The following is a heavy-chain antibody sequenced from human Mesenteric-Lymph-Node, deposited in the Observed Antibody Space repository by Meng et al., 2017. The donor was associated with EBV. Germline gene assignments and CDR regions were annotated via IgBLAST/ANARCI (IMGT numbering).Heavy chain of an antibody. CDR2: VDPEDGET. CDR1: GYTFTDYY. D-gene: IGHD2-21*02. CDR3: TKVKIRGDSKFDY. J-gene: IGHJ4*02. V-gene: IGHV1-69-2*01. Sequence: EVQLVQSGGEVKKPGATVKISCKVSGYTFTDYYMHWVQQAPGKGLEWMGLVDPEDGETIYAEKFQGRVTITADTSTDTAYMELSSLRSEDTAVYYRTKVKIRGDSKFDYWGQGTLVTVSS.